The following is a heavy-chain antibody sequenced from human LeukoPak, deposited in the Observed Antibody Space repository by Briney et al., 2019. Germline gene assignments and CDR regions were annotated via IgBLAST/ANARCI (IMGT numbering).Heavy chain of an antibody. J-gene: IGHJ3*02. V-gene: IGHV1-18*01. D-gene: IGHD6-19*01. CDR1: GYTFTSYV. CDR2: ISAYNGNT. CDR3: ARDLTDNSSGWTLDAFDI. Sequence: GASVKVSCKASGYTFTSYVISWVRQAPGQGLEWMGWISAYNGNTNYAQNLQGRVTMKTDTSTNTAYMELRSLTSDDTAVYYCARDLTDNSSGWTLDAFDIWGQGTMVTVSS.